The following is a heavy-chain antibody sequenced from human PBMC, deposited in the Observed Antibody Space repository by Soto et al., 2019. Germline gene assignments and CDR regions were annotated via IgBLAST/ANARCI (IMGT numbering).Heavy chain of an antibody. D-gene: IGHD6-13*01. CDR2: IYGGGST. CDR3: ARGHVAAPAAVFDY. CDR1: GFTVSSIF. V-gene: IGHV3-53*01. J-gene: IGHJ4*01. Sequence: GGSLRLSFEASGFTVSSIFMYLVRQAPGKGLGWVSLIYGGGSTYYADSVKGRFTFSRDNSRNTLHLQMNSLRAEDTAVYYCARGHVAAPAAVFDYCGHGTLVTVSS.